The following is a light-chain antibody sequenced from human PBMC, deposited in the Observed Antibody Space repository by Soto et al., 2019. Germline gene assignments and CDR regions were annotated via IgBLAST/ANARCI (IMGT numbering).Light chain of an antibody. CDR1: QTISSSY. V-gene: IGKV3-20*01. CDR3: NQYGSSPLT. Sequence: EIVLTQSPGTLSLSPGERATLSCRASQTISSSYLAWYQQKPGQAPRFLIYGAYARATGIQDRFSGGGSGTDFTLTISRLEPEDFAVYYCNQYGSSPLTFGGGTKVDIK. J-gene: IGKJ4*01. CDR2: GAY.